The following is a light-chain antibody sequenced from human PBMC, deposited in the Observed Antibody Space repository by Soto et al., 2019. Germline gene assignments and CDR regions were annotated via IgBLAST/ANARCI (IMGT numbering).Light chain of an antibody. J-gene: IGLJ1*01. CDR2: LNSDGSH. Sequence: QLVLTQSPSASASLGASVKLTCTLSSGHSSYTIAWHQQQPEKGPRYLMKLNSDGSHSKGDGIPDRFSGSSSGAERYLTSSSLQSEDEADYSCQTWGTGFYVFGTGTKLTVL. V-gene: IGLV4-69*01. CDR1: SGHSSYT. CDR3: QTWGTGFYV.